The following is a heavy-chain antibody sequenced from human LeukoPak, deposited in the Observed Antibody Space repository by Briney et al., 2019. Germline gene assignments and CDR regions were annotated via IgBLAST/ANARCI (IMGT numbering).Heavy chain of an antibody. CDR1: GYTFTNYG. J-gene: IGHJ3*02. D-gene: IGHD3-22*01. V-gene: IGHV1-18*01. CDR2: ISAYNGYT. Sequence: GASVKVSCKASGYTFTNYGISWVRQAPGQGLEWMGWISAYNGYTHYAQKFQGRVTMTTDTSTSTAYMELRSLRSDDTAVYYCARDGHRRYHYDSSGREDAFDIWGQGTMVIVSS. CDR3: ARDGHRRYHYDSSGREDAFDI.